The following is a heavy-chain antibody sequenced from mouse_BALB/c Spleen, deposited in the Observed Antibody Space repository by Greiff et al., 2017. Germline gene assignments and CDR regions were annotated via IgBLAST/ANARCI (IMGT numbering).Heavy chain of an antibody. CDR3: ASRTARATSFAY. J-gene: IGHJ3*01. Sequence: EVKLEESGPSLVKPSQTLSLTCSVTGDSITSGYWNWIRKFPGNKLEYMGYISYSGSTYYNPSLKSRISITRDTSKNQYYLQLNSVTTEDTATYYCASRTARATSFAYWGQGTLVTVSA. D-gene: IGHD3-2*01. V-gene: IGHV3-8*02. CDR2: ISYSGST. CDR1: GDSITSGY.